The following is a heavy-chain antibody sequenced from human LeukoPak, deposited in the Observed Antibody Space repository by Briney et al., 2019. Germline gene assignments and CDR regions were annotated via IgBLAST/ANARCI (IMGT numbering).Heavy chain of an antibody. D-gene: IGHD6-13*01. CDR1: GDSVRSYY. V-gene: IGHV4-59*02. CDR2: LNDRGST. J-gene: IGHJ6*02. Sequence: SETLSLTCTVSGDSVRSYYWSWIRQPPGQGLEWLGHLNDRGSTNYNPSLQGRVTISIDTSKNQFSLKVNSVTAADTAVYYCVRDSRYGSGWFEDGLDFWGQGTTVTVSS. CDR3: VRDSRYGSGWFEDGLDF.